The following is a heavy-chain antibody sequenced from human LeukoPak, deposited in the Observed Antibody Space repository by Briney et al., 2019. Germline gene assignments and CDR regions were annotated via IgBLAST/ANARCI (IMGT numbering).Heavy chain of an antibody. CDR2: IYYSGST. J-gene: IGHJ4*02. CDR1: GGSISSGDYY. D-gene: IGHD5-24*01. V-gene: IGHV4-30-4*08. Sequence: SQTLSLTCTVSGGSISSGDYYWHWIRQPPGKGLEWIGNIYYSGSTYYNPSLKSRLTISVDTSRNQFSLKLTPVTAADTAVYYCARGRGNGYPFSDFDYWGQGTLVTVSS. CDR3: ARGRGNGYPFSDFDY.